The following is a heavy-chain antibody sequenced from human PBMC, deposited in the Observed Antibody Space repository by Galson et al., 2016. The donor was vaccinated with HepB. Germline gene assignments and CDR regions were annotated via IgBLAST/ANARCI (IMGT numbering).Heavy chain of an antibody. J-gene: IGHJ4*02. V-gene: IGHV1-18*04. Sequence: SVKVSCKASGYTFSNYGISWVRQAPGQGLEWMGWISGYNGNTNYAQKLQGRVTMTTETSTNTAYMELRNLRSDDTAVYFRARVGRYIVTKIPYEYWGQGTLVTVSS. CDR2: ISGYNGNT. CDR1: GYTFSNYG. CDR3: ARVGRYIVTKIPYEY. D-gene: IGHD5-12*01.